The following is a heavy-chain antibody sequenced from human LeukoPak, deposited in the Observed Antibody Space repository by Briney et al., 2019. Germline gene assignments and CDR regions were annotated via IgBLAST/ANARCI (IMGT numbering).Heavy chain of an antibody. J-gene: IGHJ6*03. D-gene: IGHD6-13*01. CDR1: GASISSGGFY. CDR3: TRNTGIAAVGNPSYYFYCYMDV. CDR2: VYDSGST. Sequence: SQTLSLTCTVSGASISSGGFYWSWIRQYPGKGLEWIGCVYDSGSTFYNPSLQSRVSISRDTSKNQFSLRVISVTAADTAVYFCTRNTGIAAVGNPSYYFYCYMDVWGKGTTVTVSS. V-gene: IGHV4-31*03.